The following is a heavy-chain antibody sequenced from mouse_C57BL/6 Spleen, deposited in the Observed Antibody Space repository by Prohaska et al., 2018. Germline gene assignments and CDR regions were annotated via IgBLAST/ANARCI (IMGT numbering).Heavy chain of an antibody. CDR3: ARGVFYDYDPSYAMDY. CDR1: GYAFSSYW. Sequence: QVQLQQSGAELVKPGASVKISCKASGYAFSSYWMNWVKQRPGKGLEWIGQIYPGDGDTNYNGKFKGKATLTADKSSSTAYMQLSSLTSEDSAVYFCARGVFYDYDPSYAMDYWGQGTSVTVSS. CDR2: IYPGDGDT. J-gene: IGHJ4*01. V-gene: IGHV1-80*01. D-gene: IGHD2-4*01.